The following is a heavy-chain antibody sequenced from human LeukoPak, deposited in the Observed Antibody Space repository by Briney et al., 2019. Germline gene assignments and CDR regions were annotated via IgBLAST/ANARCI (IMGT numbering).Heavy chain of an antibody. J-gene: IGHJ4*02. Sequence: GGSLTLSCAASRFTYRIFAMSWVRHATQRGLEWGSNIIDSDGDIHYAHFVKGRFTISRDNSQNTLYLQMHSLRGEDTAVYYCAKGRPRDTAMVPEFDYWGQGTLVTVSS. CDR1: RFTYRIFA. V-gene: IGHV3-23*01. CDR2: IIDSDGDI. D-gene: IGHD5-18*01. CDR3: AKGRPRDTAMVPEFDY.